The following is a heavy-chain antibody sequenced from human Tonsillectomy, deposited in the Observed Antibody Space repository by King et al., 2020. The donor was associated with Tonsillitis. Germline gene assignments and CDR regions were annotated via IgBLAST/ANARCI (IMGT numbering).Heavy chain of an antibody. D-gene: IGHD6-19*01. CDR2: IYYSGST. Sequence: PLQESGPGLVKPSETLSLTCTVSGGSISSYYWSWIRPPPGKGLEWIGYIYYSGSTNYNPSLKSRVTISVDTSKNQFSLKLSSVTAADTAVYYCARVHSGWYYFDYWGQGTLVTVSS. CDR3: ARVHSGWYYFDY. V-gene: IGHV4-59*01. CDR1: GGSISSYY. J-gene: IGHJ4*02.